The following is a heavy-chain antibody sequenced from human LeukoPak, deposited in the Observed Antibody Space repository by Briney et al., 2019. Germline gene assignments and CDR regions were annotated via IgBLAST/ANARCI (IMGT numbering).Heavy chain of an antibody. D-gene: IGHD3-10*01. CDR3: ASVYGSGSYSRYY. Sequence: GGSLRLSCAASGFTVSNNYMSWVRQAPGKGLEWVSVIYSGDNTYYVESVKGRFTISRDNSKNTLFLQMNSLRAEDTAVYYCASVYGSGSYSRYYWGQGTLVTVSS. V-gene: IGHV3-53*01. CDR2: IYSGDNT. J-gene: IGHJ4*02. CDR1: GFTVSNNY.